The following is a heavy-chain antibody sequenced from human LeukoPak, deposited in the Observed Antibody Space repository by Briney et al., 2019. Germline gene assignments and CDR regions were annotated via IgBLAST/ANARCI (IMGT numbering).Heavy chain of an antibody. CDR2: IYPGDSDT. D-gene: IGHD3-3*01. CDR1: GYSFTDYW. CDR3: ARGTTIFGVVSDY. V-gene: IGHV5-51*01. Sequence: GESLKISCQGSGYSFTDYWINWVRQMPGKGLEWMGIIYPGDSDTRYSPSFQGQVTISADKSISTAYLQWSSLKASDTAMYYCARGTTIFGVVSDYWGQGTLVTVSS. J-gene: IGHJ4*02.